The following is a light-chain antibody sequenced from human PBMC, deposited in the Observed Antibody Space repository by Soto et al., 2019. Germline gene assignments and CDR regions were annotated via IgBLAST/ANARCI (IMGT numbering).Light chain of an antibody. J-gene: IGKJ1*01. CDR2: GAS. CDR3: QHYNNWPPWT. Sequence: EIVMTQSPATLSVSPGERATLSCRASQSVSSNLAWYQQKPGQAPRLLLYGASIRTTGIPARFSGSGSGTEFTLTIRSLQSEDFAISYCQHYNNWPPWTFGQGTKLEIK. V-gene: IGKV3-15*01. CDR1: QSVSSN.